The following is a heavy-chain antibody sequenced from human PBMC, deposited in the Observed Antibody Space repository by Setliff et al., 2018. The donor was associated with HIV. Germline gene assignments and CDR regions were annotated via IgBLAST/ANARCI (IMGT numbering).Heavy chain of an antibody. CDR2: ISHGGTT. Sequence: PSETLSLTCVVYGGSFSGYYLSWVRQPPGKGLEWIGEISHGGTTTYSPSLESRVSISPDTSKNQFSLKLTSVSAADTAVYYCARHVILLEWLSYFYMDVWGKGATVTVSS. D-gene: IGHD6-19*01. CDR3: ARHVILLEWLSYFYMDV. CDR1: GGSFSGYY. J-gene: IGHJ6*03. V-gene: IGHV4-34*01.